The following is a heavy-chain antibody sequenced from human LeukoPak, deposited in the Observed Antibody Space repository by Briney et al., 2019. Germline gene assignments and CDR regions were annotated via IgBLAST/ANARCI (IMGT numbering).Heavy chain of an antibody. CDR2: IWYDGSNK. Sequence: PGRSLRLSCAASGFTFSTYGMHWVRQAPGKGLEWVAVIWYDGSNKYYIDSVRGRFPISRDNSRNTLYLQMNSLRAEDTAVYYCARGFDSGYDFGYWGQGTLVTVSS. J-gene: IGHJ4*02. CDR3: ARGFDSGYDFGY. V-gene: IGHV3-33*08. D-gene: IGHD5-12*01. CDR1: GFTFSTYG.